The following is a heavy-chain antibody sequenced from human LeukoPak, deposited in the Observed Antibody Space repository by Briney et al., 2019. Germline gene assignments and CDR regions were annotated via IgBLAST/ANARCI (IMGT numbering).Heavy chain of an antibody. CDR1: GGSFSGYY. J-gene: IGHJ4*02. CDR3: ARDTRYSSGWYYFDY. Sequence: PSETLSLTCAVYGGSFSGYYWSWIRQPPGKGLEWIGEINHSGSTNYNPSLKSRVTISVDTSKNQFSLKLSSVTAADTAVYYCARDTRYSSGWYYFDYWGQGTLVTVSS. D-gene: IGHD6-19*01. V-gene: IGHV4-34*01. CDR2: INHSGST.